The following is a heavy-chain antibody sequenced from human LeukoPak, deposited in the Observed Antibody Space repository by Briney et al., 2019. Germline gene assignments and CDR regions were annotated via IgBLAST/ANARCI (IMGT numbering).Heavy chain of an antibody. CDR2: ISSSGSTI. D-gene: IGHD3-10*01. V-gene: IGHV3-11*04. Sequence: GGSLRLSCTASGFTFGDYAMTWVRQAPGKGLEWVSYISSSGSTIYYADSVKGRFTISRDNAKNSLYLQMNSLRAEDTAVYYCARGSLLWSGEFTSSDYWGQGTLVTVSS. J-gene: IGHJ4*02. CDR3: ARGSLLWSGEFTSSDY. CDR1: GFTFGDYA.